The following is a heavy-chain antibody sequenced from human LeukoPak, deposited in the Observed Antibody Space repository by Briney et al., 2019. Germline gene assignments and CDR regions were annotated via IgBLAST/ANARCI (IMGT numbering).Heavy chain of an antibody. D-gene: IGHD5-18*01. J-gene: IGHJ6*02. V-gene: IGHV3-49*04. CDR3: TRGRIRLWLYDGMDV. CDR2: IRSKAYRGTT. Sequence: GGSLRLSCTASGFTFGDHSMSWVRQAPGKGLEWVGFIRSKAYRGTTEYAASVKGRFTISRDDSISIPYLQMNSLKTEDTAVYYCTRGRIRLWLYDGMDVWGQGTTVIVSS. CDR1: GFTFGDHS.